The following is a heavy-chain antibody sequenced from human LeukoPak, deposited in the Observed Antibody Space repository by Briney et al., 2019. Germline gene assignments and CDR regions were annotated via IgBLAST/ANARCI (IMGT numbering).Heavy chain of an antibody. CDR1: GFTFSSYG. V-gene: IGHV3-33*06. CDR2: IWYDGSNK. J-gene: IGHJ6*02. Sequence: GRSLRLSCAASGFTFSSYGMHWVRQAPGKGLEWVAVIWYDGSNKYYADSVKGRFTISRDNSKNTLYLQMNSLRAEDTAVYYCAKGAPSYYYGMDVWGQGTTVTVSS. CDR3: AKGAPSYYYGMDV.